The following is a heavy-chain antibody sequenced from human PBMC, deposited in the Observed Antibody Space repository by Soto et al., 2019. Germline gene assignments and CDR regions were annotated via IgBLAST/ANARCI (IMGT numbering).Heavy chain of an antibody. D-gene: IGHD4-4*01. CDR1: GFTFSNYW. CDR3: TRVRAMTTIGFSY. CDR2: INRDGSST. Sequence: PGGSLRLSCAASGFTFSNYWMHWVRQAPGKGLVWVSRINRDGSSTSYADSVKGRVTISRDNAKNTLYLQMNSLRAEDTAVYYCTRVRAMTTIGFSYWGQGTLVTVSS. J-gene: IGHJ4*02. V-gene: IGHV3-74*01.